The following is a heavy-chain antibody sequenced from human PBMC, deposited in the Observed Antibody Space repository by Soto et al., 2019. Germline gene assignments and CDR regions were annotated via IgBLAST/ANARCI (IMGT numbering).Heavy chain of an antibody. D-gene: IGHD2-2*02. CDR1: GGSISSGDYY. Sequence: SETLSLTCTVSGGSISSGDYYWSWIRQPPGKGLEWIGYIYYSGSTYYNPSLKSRVTISVDTSKNQFSLKLSSVTAADTAVYYCAREGCSSTSCYMATWFDPWGQGTLVTVSS. J-gene: IGHJ5*02. V-gene: IGHV4-30-4*01. CDR2: IYYSGST. CDR3: AREGCSSTSCYMATWFDP.